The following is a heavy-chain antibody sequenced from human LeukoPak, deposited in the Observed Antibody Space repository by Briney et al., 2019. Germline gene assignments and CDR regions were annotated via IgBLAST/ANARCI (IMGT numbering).Heavy chain of an antibody. Sequence: GGSLRLSCAVSGFTFSSYWRSWVRQAPGKGLEWVSAISGSGGSTYYADSVKGRFTISRDNSKNTLYLQMNSLRAEDTAVYYCAKVVSWRVLDYYYGMDVWGQGTTVTVSS. CDR1: GFTFSSYW. CDR2: ISGSGGST. D-gene: IGHD3-3*01. J-gene: IGHJ6*02. CDR3: AKVVSWRVLDYYYGMDV. V-gene: IGHV3-23*01.